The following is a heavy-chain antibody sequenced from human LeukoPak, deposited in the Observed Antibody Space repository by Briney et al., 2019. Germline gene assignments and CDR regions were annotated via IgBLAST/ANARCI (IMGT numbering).Heavy chain of an antibody. Sequence: GGSLRLSCAASGFTFSSYGMHWVRQAPGKGLEWVAFIRYDGSNKYYADSVKGRFTISRDNSKNTLYLQMNSLRAEDTAVYYCAKDPLRRNWGSAFDIWGQGTMVTVSS. CDR3: AKDPLRRNWGSAFDI. CDR2: IRYDGSNK. J-gene: IGHJ3*02. V-gene: IGHV3-30*02. D-gene: IGHD7-27*01. CDR1: GFTFSSYG.